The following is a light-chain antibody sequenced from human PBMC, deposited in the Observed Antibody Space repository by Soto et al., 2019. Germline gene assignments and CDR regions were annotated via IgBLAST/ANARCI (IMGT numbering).Light chain of an antibody. V-gene: IGKV3-20*01. Sequence: EIVLTQSPGSLSLSPGHGATLSCRASQSINSNYLAWYQQKPGQAPRLLLYGTSSRAPGIPDRFSGTGSGTDFTLTISRLEPEDFAVYYCQHYGSLYRTFGQGTKVDNK. CDR3: QHYGSLYRT. J-gene: IGKJ1*01. CDR1: QSINSNY. CDR2: GTS.